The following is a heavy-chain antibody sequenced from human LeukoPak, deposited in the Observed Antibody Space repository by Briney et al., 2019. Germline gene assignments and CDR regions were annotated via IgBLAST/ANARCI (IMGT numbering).Heavy chain of an antibody. V-gene: IGHV1-18*01. Sequence: EASVKVSCKASGGTFSSYAISWVRQAPGQGLEWMGWISAYNGNTNYAQKLQGRVTMTTDTSTSTAYMELRSLRSDDTAVYYCARWRAVAGRSPYDFDYWGQGTLVTVSS. CDR1: GGTFSSYA. J-gene: IGHJ4*02. D-gene: IGHD6-19*01. CDR2: ISAYNGNT. CDR3: ARWRAVAGRSPYDFDY.